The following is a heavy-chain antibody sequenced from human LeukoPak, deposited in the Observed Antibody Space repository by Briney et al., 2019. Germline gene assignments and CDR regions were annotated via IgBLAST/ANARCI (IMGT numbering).Heavy chain of an antibody. V-gene: IGHV3-21*01. D-gene: IGHD3-16*01. Sequence: GGSLRLSCAASGFTFSSYSMNWVRQAPGKGLEWVSSITSSSSYMSYADSVKGRFTISRDNAKNSLYLQMNSPRAEDTAVYYCARGGDYFDYWGQGTLVTVSS. CDR3: ARGGDYFDY. CDR2: ITSSSSYM. CDR1: GFTFSSYS. J-gene: IGHJ4*02.